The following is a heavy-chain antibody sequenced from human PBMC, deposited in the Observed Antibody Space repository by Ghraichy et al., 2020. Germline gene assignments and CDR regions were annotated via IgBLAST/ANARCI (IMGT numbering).Heavy chain of an antibody. CDR2: IHGRGRP. CDR1: GDSIRSYGYY. CDR3: TKLGRQWEFFQY. V-gene: IGHV4-39*01. Sequence: SETLSLTCNVSGDSIRSYGYYWGWLRQPPGKGLEWIGGIHGRGRPYHNPSLKSRVTFSIDTYKNQFSLELNSVTAADTAVYYCTKLGRQWEFFQYWGQGIPVTVSS. J-gene: IGHJ1*01. D-gene: IGHD6-19*01.